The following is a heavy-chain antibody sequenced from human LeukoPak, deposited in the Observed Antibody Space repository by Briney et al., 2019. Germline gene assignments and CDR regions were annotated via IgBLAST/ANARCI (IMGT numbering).Heavy chain of an antibody. Sequence: ASVKVSCKASGYTFTGYYMHWVRQAPGQGLEWMGWINPNSGGTNYAQKFQGRVTMTRDTSISTAYMELSSLRSEDTAVYYCARVGSGYYMGFDYWGQGTLVTVSS. J-gene: IGHJ4*02. CDR2: INPNSGGT. D-gene: IGHD3-22*01. CDR1: GYTFTGYY. CDR3: ARVGSGYYMGFDY. V-gene: IGHV1-2*02.